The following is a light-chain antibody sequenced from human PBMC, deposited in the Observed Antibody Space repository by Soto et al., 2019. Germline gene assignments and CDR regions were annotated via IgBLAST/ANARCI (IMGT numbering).Light chain of an antibody. CDR1: QNLLYSSNNKNY. CDR3: QQYYSSLWT. CDR2: WAS. Sequence: DIVMTQSPDSLAVSLGERATINCKSSQNLLYSSNNKNYLAWYQQKPGQPPKLLIYWASTRESGVPARFSGSGSGTDFTLTISSLQAEDVAVYYCQQYYSSLWTFGQGTKVEIK. J-gene: IGKJ1*01. V-gene: IGKV4-1*01.